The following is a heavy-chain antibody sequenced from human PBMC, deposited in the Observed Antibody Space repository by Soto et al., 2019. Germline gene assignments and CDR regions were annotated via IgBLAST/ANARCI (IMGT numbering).Heavy chain of an antibody. D-gene: IGHD2-15*01. J-gene: IGHJ6*03. Sequence: GGSLRLSCAASGFTFSSYSMNWVRQAPGKGLEWVSYISSSSSTIYYADSVKGRFTISRDNAKNSLYLQMNSLRAEDTAVYYCARDGSYYYYYYMDVWGKGTTVTVSS. V-gene: IGHV3-48*01. CDR2: ISSSSSTI. CDR1: GFTFSSYS. CDR3: ARDGSYYYYYYMDV.